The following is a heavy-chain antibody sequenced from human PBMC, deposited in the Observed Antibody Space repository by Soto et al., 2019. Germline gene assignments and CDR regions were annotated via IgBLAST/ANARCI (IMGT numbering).Heavy chain of an antibody. V-gene: IGHV1-8*02. CDR2: MNPINGAT. Sequence: ASVKVSCKASGYTFSDYYIHWLRQASGQGLEWMGWMNPINGATGSARRFQGRVSMTRNTATGTAYLELTSLRSDDTGVYYCGRGPSPRAPAGGTPYYYAMDVWGQGTTVTVSS. CDR3: GRGPSPRAPAGGTPYYYAMDV. D-gene: IGHD6-13*01. CDR1: GYTFSDYY. J-gene: IGHJ6*02.